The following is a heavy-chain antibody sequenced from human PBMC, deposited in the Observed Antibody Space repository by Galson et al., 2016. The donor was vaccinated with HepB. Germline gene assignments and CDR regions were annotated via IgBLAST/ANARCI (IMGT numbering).Heavy chain of an antibody. D-gene: IGHD6-13*01. J-gene: IGHJ4*02. CDR1: GISVSNNY. CDR2: IYSSGAT. V-gene: IGHV3-53*01. CDR3: ARDPNAAATGTWG. Sequence: SLRLSCAASGISVSNNYMIWVRQAPGKGLEWVSSIYSSGATHYADSVKGRFTISRDSSKTTLYLQMNSLRAEDTAVYFCARDPNAAATGTWGWGQGTLVTVSS.